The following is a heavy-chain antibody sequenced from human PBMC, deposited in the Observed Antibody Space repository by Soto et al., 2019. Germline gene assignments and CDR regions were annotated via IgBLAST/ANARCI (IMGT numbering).Heavy chain of an antibody. CDR1: AGTFSSYA. CDR3: ASGVVMKNYYGMDV. J-gene: IGHJ6*02. CDR2: IIPIFGTA. V-gene: IGHV1-69*13. Sequence: SGKVCCKASAGTFSSYAISWVRQAPGQGLEWMGGIIPIFGTANYAQKFQGRVTITADESTSTAYMELSSLRSEDTAVYYCASGVVMKNYYGMDVWGQGTTVIASS. D-gene: IGHD2-8*01.